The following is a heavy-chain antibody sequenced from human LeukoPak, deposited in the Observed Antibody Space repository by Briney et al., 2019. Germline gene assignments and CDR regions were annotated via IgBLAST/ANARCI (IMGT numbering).Heavy chain of an antibody. CDR1: GFTFSNYA. Sequence: GPSLRLSCAGSGFTFSNYAMYWVRQAPGKGLEWVAATSYDESKKNYADSVKGRFSISKDNSKNTLYLQMNSLTVDDTAVYYCAKGPDGFDYWGQGALVTVSS. CDR2: TSYDESKK. V-gene: IGHV3-30*04. CDR3: AKGPDGFDY. J-gene: IGHJ4*02.